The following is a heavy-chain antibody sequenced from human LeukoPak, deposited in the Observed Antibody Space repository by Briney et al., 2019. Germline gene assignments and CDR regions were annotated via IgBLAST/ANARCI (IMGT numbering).Heavy chain of an antibody. CDR2: IYSGGIYNDGTT. D-gene: IGHD5-18*01. Sequence: PGGSLRLSCAASGFTVSSNYMSWVRQAPGEGLEWVSVIYSGGIYNDGTTNYGDSVKGRFTISRDNSKNTLYLQMNSLRAEDTAVYYCARRELLGYSYGLRTFNIWGQGTTVTVSS. CDR3: ARRELLGYSYGLRTFNI. CDR1: GFTVSSNY. V-gene: IGHV3-66*04. J-gene: IGHJ3*02.